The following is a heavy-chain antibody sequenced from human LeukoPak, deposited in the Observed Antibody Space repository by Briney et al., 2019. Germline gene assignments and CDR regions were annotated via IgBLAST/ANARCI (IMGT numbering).Heavy chain of an antibody. V-gene: IGHV3-7*01. CDR3: ARDPSRGYSYGYADY. CDR2: IMRDGSEK. CDR1: GFSFSTYW. J-gene: IGHJ4*02. D-gene: IGHD5-18*01. Sequence: GGSLRLSCAASGFSFSTYWMNWVRQPPGKGLEWVANIMRDGSEKYYVDSVKGRFTISRDNAKSSLYLQMNSLRAEDTAVYYCARDPSRGYSYGYADYWGQGSLVIVSS.